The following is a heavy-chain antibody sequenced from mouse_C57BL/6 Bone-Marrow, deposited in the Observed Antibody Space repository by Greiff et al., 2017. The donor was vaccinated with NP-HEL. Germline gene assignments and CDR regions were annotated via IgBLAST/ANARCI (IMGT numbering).Heavy chain of an antibody. Sequence: QVQLQQPGAELVMPGASVKLSCKASGNTFTSYWMHWVKQRPGQGLEWIGEIDPSDSYTNYNQKFKGKSTLTVDKSSSTAYMQLSSLTSEDSAVYYCARIGGLRRDPAWFAYWGQGTLVTVSA. D-gene: IGHD2-4*01. CDR3: ARIGGLRRDPAWFAY. J-gene: IGHJ3*01. V-gene: IGHV1-69*01. CDR2: IDPSDSYT. CDR1: GNTFTSYW.